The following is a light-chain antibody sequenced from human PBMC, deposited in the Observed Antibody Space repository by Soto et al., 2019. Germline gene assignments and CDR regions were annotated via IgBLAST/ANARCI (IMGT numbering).Light chain of an antibody. J-gene: IGLJ1*01. CDR1: SSNIGSNY. V-gene: IGLV1-47*01. Sequence: QSVLTHPPLASWTPGQSVTISCSGSSSNIGSNYVYWYQQLPGTAPKLLIYRNNQRPSGVPDRFSGSKSGTSASLAISGLRSEDEADYYCAAWDDSLSAFYVFGTGTKVTVL. CDR2: RNN. CDR3: AAWDDSLSAFYV.